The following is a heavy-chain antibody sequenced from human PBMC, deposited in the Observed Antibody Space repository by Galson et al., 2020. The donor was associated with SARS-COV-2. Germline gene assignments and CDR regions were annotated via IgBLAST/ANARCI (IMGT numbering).Heavy chain of an antibody. D-gene: IGHD1-26*01. Sequence: GGSLRLSCAASGFTFSSYSMNWVRQAPGKGLEWVSSISSSSSYIYYADSVKGRFTISRDNAKNSLYLQMNSLRAEDTAVYYCARGEVGATILLYYYYYGMDVWGQGTTVTVSS. CDR2: ISSSSSYI. CDR1: GFTFSSYS. CDR3: ARGEVGATILLYYYYYGMDV. J-gene: IGHJ6*02. V-gene: IGHV3-21*01.